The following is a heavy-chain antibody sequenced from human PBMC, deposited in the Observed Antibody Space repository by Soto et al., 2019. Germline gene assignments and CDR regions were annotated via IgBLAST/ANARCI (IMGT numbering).Heavy chain of an antibody. V-gene: IGHV4-30-2*01. CDR2: IYHSGST. CDR1: GGSISSGGYS. CDR3: AAGGGLPRYY. D-gene: IGHD5-12*01. J-gene: IGHJ4*02. Sequence: QLQLQESGSGLVKPSQTLSLTCAVSGGSISSGGYSWSWIRQPPGKGLEWIGYIYHSGSTYYNPSTQSRFSIPVDRSKNPFSLKPSSATAADPAVDYCAAGGGLPRYYWGQGTLVTVSS.